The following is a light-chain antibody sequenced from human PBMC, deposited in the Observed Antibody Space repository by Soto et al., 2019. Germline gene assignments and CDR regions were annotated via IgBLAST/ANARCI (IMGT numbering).Light chain of an antibody. CDR3: QQLSSYSVT. Sequence: DIQLTQSPSFLSSSVGDRVTISCRASQGISSYLSWYQQKPGKAPKLLIYKASTLKSGVPSRFSGSGSGTEFTLTISSLQPEDFATYYCQQLSSYSVTFGGGTKVEIK. CDR1: QGISSY. J-gene: IGKJ4*01. V-gene: IGKV1-9*01. CDR2: KAS.